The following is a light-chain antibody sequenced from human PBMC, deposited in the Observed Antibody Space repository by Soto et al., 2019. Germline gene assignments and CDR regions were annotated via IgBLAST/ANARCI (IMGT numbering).Light chain of an antibody. CDR2: EVS. Sequence: QSALTQPASVSGSPGQLITISCTGTSSDVGSYNYVSWYQQHPGKAPKLMIYEVSDRPSGISSRFSGSKSGNTASLTISGLQTEDEADHYCSSSTSSSTLFGTGTKVTVL. CDR3: SSSTSSSTL. V-gene: IGLV2-14*01. J-gene: IGLJ1*01. CDR1: SSDVGSYNY.